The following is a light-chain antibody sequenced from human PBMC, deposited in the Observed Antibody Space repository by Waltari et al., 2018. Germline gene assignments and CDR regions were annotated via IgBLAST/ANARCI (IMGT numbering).Light chain of an antibody. CDR1: RSDVGGYNY. Sequence: QSALTQPASVSGSPGQSITISCTGTRSDVGGYNYVSWYQQHPDKVPKLIIYDVSNRPSGISNRFSGSKSGNTASLTISGLQAEDEADYFCGSYTSDSSVVFGGGIRLTVL. CDR2: DVS. V-gene: IGLV2-14*01. CDR3: GSYTSDSSVV. J-gene: IGLJ2*01.